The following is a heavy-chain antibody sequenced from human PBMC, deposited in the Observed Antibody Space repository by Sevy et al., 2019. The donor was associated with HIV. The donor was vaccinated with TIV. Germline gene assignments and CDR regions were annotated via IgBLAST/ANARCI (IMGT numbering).Heavy chain of an antibody. CDR1: GGSISSGGYY. D-gene: IGHD5-18*01. CDR2: IYYSGST. Sequence: SETLSLTCTVSGGSISSGGYYWSWIRQHPGKGLEWIGYIYYSGSTYYNPSLKSRVTISVDTSKNQCSLKLSSVTAADTAVYYCARGSSKDSYGDPPYYFDYWGQGTLVTVSS. J-gene: IGHJ4*02. V-gene: IGHV4-31*03. CDR3: ARGSSKDSYGDPPYYFDY.